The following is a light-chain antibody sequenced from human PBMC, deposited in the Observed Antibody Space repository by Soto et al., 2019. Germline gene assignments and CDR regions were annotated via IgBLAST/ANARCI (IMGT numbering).Light chain of an antibody. CDR2: GES. V-gene: IGKV3-15*01. J-gene: IGKJ1*01. CDR1: QSVSSN. Sequence: EIVRTQSPATRSLSPGERATLSCRASQSVSSNLAWYQQKPGQAPRLLIYGESTRATGIPARFSDSGSGTEFTLTNSSLQSEDCAVYYCQQYNNWPCTFGQGTKVEIK. CDR3: QQYNNWPCT.